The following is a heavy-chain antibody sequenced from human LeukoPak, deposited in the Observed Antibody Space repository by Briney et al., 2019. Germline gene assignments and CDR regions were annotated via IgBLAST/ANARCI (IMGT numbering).Heavy chain of an antibody. D-gene: IGHD3-22*01. J-gene: IGHJ3*02. V-gene: IGHV3-7*01. CDR1: GFTFSSYA. Sequence: GGSLRLSCAASGFTFSSYAMSWVRQAPGKGLEWVANIKQDGSEKYYVDSVKGRFTISRDNAKNSLYLQMNSLRAEDTAVYYCAREGGQYYYDSSGYYPDDAFDIWGQGTMVTVSS. CDR3: AREGGQYYYDSSGYYPDDAFDI. CDR2: IKQDGSEK.